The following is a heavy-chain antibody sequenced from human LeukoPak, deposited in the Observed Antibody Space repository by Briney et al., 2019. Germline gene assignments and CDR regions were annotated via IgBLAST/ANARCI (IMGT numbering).Heavy chain of an antibody. J-gene: IGHJ4*02. V-gene: IGHV1-18*01. D-gene: IGHD2-2*02. CDR1: GGTFSSYA. CDR2: INPNSGGT. CDR3: ARVSGVVVPAAIEDY. Sequence: ASVKVSCKASGGTFSSYAISWVRQAPGQGLEWMGWINPNSGGTNYAQKLQGRVTMTTDTSTSTAYMELRSLRSDDTAVYYCARVSGVVVPAAIEDYWGQGTLVTVST.